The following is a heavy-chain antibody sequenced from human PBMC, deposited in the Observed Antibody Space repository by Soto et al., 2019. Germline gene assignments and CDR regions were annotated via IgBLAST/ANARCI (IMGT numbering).Heavy chain of an antibody. CDR3: ARVLMGYAIGSYYYGMDV. J-gene: IGHJ6*02. Sequence: ASVKVSCKASGYTFTSYAMHWVRQAPGQRLEWMGWIDAGNGNTKYSQKFQGRVTITRDTSASTAYMKLSSLRSEDTAVYYCARVLMGYAIGSYYYGMDVWGQGTTVTVAS. V-gene: IGHV1-3*01. D-gene: IGHD2-8*01. CDR2: IDAGNGNT. CDR1: GYTFTSYA.